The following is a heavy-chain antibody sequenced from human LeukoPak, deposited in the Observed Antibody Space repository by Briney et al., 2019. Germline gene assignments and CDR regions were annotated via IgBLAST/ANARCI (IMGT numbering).Heavy chain of an antibody. Sequence: GGSLRLSCAASGLSVSSNYMNWVRQAPGKGLQWVSVIYSDGSPYYADSVKGRFTIPRDISKNTLYLQMNTLRAEDTAVYYCARAQSVGGRYGMDVWGQGTTVTVSS. CDR2: IYSDGSP. CDR1: GLSVSSNY. V-gene: IGHV3-53*01. CDR3: ARAQSVGGRYGMDV. J-gene: IGHJ6*02. D-gene: IGHD2-15*01.